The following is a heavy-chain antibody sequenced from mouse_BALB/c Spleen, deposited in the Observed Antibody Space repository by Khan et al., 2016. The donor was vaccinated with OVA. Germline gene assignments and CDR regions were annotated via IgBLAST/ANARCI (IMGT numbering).Heavy chain of an antibody. CDR2: INTHSGVP. D-gene: IGHD2-14*01. CDR1: GYTFTTAG. V-gene: IGHV9-4*02. Sequence: QIQLVQSGPELKKSGETVRISCKASGYTFTTAGMQWVQKMPGKGLKWIGWINTHSGVPKYAEDFKGRFAFSLETSASTAYLQITNLKTEDTATYFCARGGAAYYRYDGGAMDYWGQGTSVTVSS. J-gene: IGHJ4*01. CDR3: ARGGAAYYRYDGGAMDY.